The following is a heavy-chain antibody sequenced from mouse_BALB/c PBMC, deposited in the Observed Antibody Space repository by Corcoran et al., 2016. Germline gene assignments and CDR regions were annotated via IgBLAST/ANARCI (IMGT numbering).Heavy chain of an antibody. CDR3: ATYWYFDV. Sequence: QVQLQQSGPELVKPGASLKMSCTASGYTFTAYVISWVKLRTGQGLDWIGEIYPGIGSTDYNEKFKGKATLTADKSSNTAYMQLSSLTSEDSAVYFCATYWYFDVWGAGTTVTVSS. CDR1: GYTFTAYV. V-gene: IGHV1-81*01. CDR2: IYPGIGST. J-gene: IGHJ1*01.